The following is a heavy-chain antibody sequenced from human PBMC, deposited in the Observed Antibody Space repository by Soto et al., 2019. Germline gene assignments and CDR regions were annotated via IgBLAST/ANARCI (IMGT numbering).Heavy chain of an antibody. D-gene: IGHD3-22*01. CDR3: ARPPAYYDSSGYGEFDAFDI. J-gene: IGHJ3*02. Sequence: PGESLKISCKGSGYSFTSYWIGWVRQMPGKGLEWMGIIYPGDSDTRYSPSFQGQVTISADKSISTAYLQWSSLKASDTAMYYCARPPAYYDSSGYGEFDAFDIWGQGTMVTVS. CDR2: IYPGDSDT. V-gene: IGHV5-51*01. CDR1: GYSFTSYW.